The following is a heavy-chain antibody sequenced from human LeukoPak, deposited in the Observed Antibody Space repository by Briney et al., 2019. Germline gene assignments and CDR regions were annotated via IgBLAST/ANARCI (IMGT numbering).Heavy chain of an antibody. Sequence: SETLSLTCTVSGVSISSGGYYWSWIRQPPGKGLEWIGYIYHSGSTYYNPSLKSRVTISVDRSKNQFSLKLSSVTAADTAVYYCARDSGYYDFWSALNAFDIWGQGTMVTVSS. CDR2: IYHSGST. V-gene: IGHV4-30-2*01. CDR1: GVSISSGGYY. D-gene: IGHD3-3*01. CDR3: ARDSGYYDFWSALNAFDI. J-gene: IGHJ3*02.